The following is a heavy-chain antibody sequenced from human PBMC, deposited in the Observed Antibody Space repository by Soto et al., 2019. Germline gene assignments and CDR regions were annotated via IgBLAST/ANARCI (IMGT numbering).Heavy chain of an antibody. V-gene: IGHV3-30*18. D-gene: IGHD5-12*01. CDR3: AKDEGYSGYAIYYYYYMDV. CDR1: GFTFSSYG. Sequence: GGSLRLSCAASGFTFSSYGMHWVRQAPGKGLEWVAVISYDGSNKYYADSVKGRFTISRDNSKNTLYLQMNSLRAEDTAVYYCAKDEGYSGYAIYYYYYMDVWGKGTTVTVSS. CDR2: ISYDGSNK. J-gene: IGHJ6*03.